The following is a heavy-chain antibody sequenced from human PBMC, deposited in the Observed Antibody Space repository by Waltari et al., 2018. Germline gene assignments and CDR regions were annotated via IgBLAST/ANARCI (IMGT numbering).Heavy chain of an antibody. J-gene: IGHJ6*02. CDR3: TTDIMLRVFSNV. Sequence: QVQLVQSGAEVRKPGASVQVSCKVSGYSLRELSMHWVRQAPGKGLEWVGGLDPEDEETVYAQKFQGRVTMTEDTSTDTAYMELSSLRSDDTAVYYCTTDIMLRVFSNVWGQGTTVTVSS. CDR1: GYSLRELS. D-gene: IGHD3-10*01. V-gene: IGHV1-24*01. CDR2: LDPEDEET.